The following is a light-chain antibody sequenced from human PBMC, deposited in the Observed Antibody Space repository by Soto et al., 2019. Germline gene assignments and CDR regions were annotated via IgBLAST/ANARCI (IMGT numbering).Light chain of an antibody. CDR2: AAS. Sequence: EIVLTQSPGTLSLSPGERATLSCRAGQSVSGSYIAWYQQKPGQAPRLLIYAASSRATGIPDRFSGFGSGTDFTLTIGGLEPEDFAMYYCQQYGSSPYTFGLGTKLEIK. J-gene: IGKJ2*01. CDR1: QSVSGSY. CDR3: QQYGSSPYT. V-gene: IGKV3-20*01.